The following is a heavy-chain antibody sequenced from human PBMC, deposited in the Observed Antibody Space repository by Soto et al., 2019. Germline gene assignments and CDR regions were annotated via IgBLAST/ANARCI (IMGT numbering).Heavy chain of an antibody. Sequence: SETLSLTCSVSGDSISNLDYFWAWIREPPGQALEYIGYIYKSATTYYNPSFESRVAISVDTSKSQFSLNVTSVTAADTAVYFCARGRYCLTGRCFPNWFDSWGQGALVTVSS. V-gene: IGHV4-30-4*01. J-gene: IGHJ5*01. CDR2: IYKSATT. CDR1: GDSISNLDYF. D-gene: IGHD7-27*01. CDR3: ARGRYCLTGRCFPNWFDS.